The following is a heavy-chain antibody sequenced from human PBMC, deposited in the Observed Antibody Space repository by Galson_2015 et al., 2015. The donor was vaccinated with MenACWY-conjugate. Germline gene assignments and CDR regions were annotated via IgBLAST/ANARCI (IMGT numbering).Heavy chain of an antibody. Sequence: EPLSLTCTVSGDSISSTTYYWGCIRQPPGKGLEWIGSIYFRGSTYYNPSLKSRVTLSVDTSKNEFSLKMFSVTAADAAVYYCARDRWGYWFDPWGQGTRVTVSS. CDR3: ARDRWGYWFDP. CDR1: GDSISSTTYY. D-gene: IGHD2-21*01. J-gene: IGHJ5*02. V-gene: IGHV4-39*07. CDR2: IYFRGST.